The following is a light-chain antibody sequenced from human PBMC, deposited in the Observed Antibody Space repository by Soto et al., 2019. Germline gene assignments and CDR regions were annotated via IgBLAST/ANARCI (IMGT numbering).Light chain of an antibody. CDR3: CSYAGSSTYV. Sequence: QSVLTQPASVSGSPGQSITISCTGTSSDVGSYNLVSWYQQHPGKAAKLMIYEVSKRPSGVSNRFSGSKSCNTASLTISGLHAEVEADYYCCSYAGSSTYVFGTGTKLTVL. CDR1: SSDVGSYNL. V-gene: IGLV2-23*02. CDR2: EVS. J-gene: IGLJ1*01.